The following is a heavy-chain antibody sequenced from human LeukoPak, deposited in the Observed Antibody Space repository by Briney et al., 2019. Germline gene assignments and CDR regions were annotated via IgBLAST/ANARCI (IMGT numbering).Heavy chain of an antibody. CDR1: GFTFSSYG. D-gene: IGHD2-2*01. J-gene: IGHJ4*02. Sequence: GRSLRLSCAASGFTFSSYGMHWVRQAPGKGLEWVAVISYDGSNKYYANSVKGRFTISRDDSKNTLYLQMNSLRAEDTAVYYCAKLPEDIVVVPAAGFDYWGQGTLVTVSS. CDR3: AKLPEDIVVVPAAGFDY. CDR2: ISYDGSNK. V-gene: IGHV3-30*18.